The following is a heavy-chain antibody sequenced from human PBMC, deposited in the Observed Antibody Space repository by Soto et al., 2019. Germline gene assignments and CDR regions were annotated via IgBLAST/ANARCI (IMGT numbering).Heavy chain of an antibody. J-gene: IGHJ3*02. CDR1: GLTFRSYW. V-gene: IGHV3-74*03. CDR2: INTDGSVA. CDR3: ARALSDAFDI. Sequence: PGGSLRLSCAASGLTFRSYWMHWVRQAPGKGLVWVSRINTDGSVAMYVDSVKGRFTISRDNSKNTLYLQMNSLRAEDTAVYYCARALSDAFDIWGQGTMVTVSS.